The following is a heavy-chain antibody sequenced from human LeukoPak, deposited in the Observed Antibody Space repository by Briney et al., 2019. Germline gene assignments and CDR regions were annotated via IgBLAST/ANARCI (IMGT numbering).Heavy chain of an antibody. CDR1: GYTFTSYY. CDR2: INPSGGDT. J-gene: IGHJ4*02. D-gene: IGHD6-13*01. CDR3: ARDQGGTGSWYEGEGY. V-gene: IGHV1-46*01. Sequence: ASVKVSCKTSGYTFTSYYMHWVRQAPGQGLEWMGIINPSGGDTNYAQMFQGRVTLTRDTSTSTVYLELSSLRAEDTALYYCARDQGGTGSWYEGEGYWGQGTLVTVSS.